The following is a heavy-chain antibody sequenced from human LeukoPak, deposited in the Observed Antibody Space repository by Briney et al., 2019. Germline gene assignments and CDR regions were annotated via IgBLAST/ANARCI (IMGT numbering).Heavy chain of an antibody. CDR3: AKGPGSYGLDV. V-gene: IGHV3-30-3*01. CDR1: GFSFSYYT. Sequence: GGSLRLSCVASGFSFSYYTMHWVRQAPGKGLEWVAVISYNGTNKDYADSVKGRFTISRDNAKNSLYLQMNSLRAEDTALYYCAKGPGSYGLDVWGQGTTVTVSS. D-gene: IGHD3-10*01. CDR2: ISYNGTNK. J-gene: IGHJ6*02.